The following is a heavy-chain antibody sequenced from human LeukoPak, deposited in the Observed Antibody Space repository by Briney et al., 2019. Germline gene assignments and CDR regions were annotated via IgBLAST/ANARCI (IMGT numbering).Heavy chain of an antibody. V-gene: IGHV4-39*07. D-gene: IGHD3-22*01. CDR2: IYHSGST. CDR1: GGSISSTNYY. CDR3: ARTIHYYDSSGTRGYFDY. J-gene: IGHJ4*02. Sequence: SETLSLTCTVSGGSISSTNYYWGWIRQPPGKGLEWIGSIYHSGSTYYNPSLKSRVTISVDTSKNQFSLKLSSVTAADTAVYYCARTIHYYDSSGTRGYFDYWGQGTLVTVSS.